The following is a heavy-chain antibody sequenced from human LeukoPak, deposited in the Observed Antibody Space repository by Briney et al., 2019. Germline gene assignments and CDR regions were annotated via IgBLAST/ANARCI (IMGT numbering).Heavy chain of an antibody. CDR2: ISWDGGST. V-gene: IGHV3-43*01. CDR1: GFTFDDYT. J-gene: IGHJ2*01. D-gene: IGHD3-10*01. Sequence: PGGSLRLSRAASGFTFDDYTMHWVCQAPGKGLEWVSLISWDGGSTYYADSVKGRFTISRDNSKNSLYLQMNSLRTEDTALYYCAKSMVSGSSHWYFDLWGRGTLVTVSS. CDR3: AKSMVSGSSHWYFDL.